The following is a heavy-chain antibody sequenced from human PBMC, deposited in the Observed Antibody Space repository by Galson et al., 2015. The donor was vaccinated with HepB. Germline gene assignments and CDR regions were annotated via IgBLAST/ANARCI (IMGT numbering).Heavy chain of an antibody. CDR2: IRSKANSYAT. CDR3: TSPSRSYYYAFDI. V-gene: IGHV3-73*01. D-gene: IGHD1-26*01. Sequence: SLRLSCAASGFTFSGSAMHWVRQASGKGLEWVGRIRSKANSYATAYAASVKGRFTISRDDSKNTAYLQMNSLKTEDTAVYYCTSPSRSYYYAFDIWGQGTMVTVSS. J-gene: IGHJ3*02. CDR1: GFTFSGSA.